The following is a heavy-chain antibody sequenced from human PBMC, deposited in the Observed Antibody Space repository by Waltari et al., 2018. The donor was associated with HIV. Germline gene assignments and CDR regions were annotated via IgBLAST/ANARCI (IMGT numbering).Heavy chain of an antibody. V-gene: IGHV3-9*01. CDR2: ISWNSGIT. CDR3: AKGGSHLTIFEAWFDS. Sequence: EVQLVESGGGLVQHGRCLGLSCAASGFTFDNYPMHWVRQSPGKGLECVSGISWNSGITDYGDSVKGRFTISRDNAKNSLYLQMNSLTVEDTAFYYCAKGGSHLTIFEAWFDSWGQGTLVTVSS. J-gene: IGHJ5*01. D-gene: IGHD3-3*01. CDR1: GFTFDNYP.